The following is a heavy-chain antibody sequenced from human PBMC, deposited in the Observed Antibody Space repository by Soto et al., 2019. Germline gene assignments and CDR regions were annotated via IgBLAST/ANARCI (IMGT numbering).Heavy chain of an antibody. CDR2: ISYDGSNK. V-gene: IGHV3-30-3*01. CDR1: GFTFSSYA. J-gene: IGHJ6*02. Sequence: LRLSCAASGFTFSSYAMHWVRQAPGKGLEWVAVISYDGSNKYYADSVKGRFTISRDNSKNTLYLQMNSLRAEDTAVYYCASPEAYSSSSPFYYYGMDVWGQGTTVTVSS. CDR3: ASPEAYSSSSPFYYYGMDV. D-gene: IGHD6-6*01.